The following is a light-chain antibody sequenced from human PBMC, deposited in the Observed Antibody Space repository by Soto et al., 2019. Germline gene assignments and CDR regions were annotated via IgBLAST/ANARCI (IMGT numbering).Light chain of an antibody. J-gene: IGKJ2*01. CDR1: QSISTW. CDR3: QQYNGYPHT. CDR2: KAS. V-gene: IGKV1-5*03. Sequence: DIQMTQSPSTLSASVGDRVTITCRASQSISTWLAWYQQKPGKAPKLLIYKASSLRKGVPSRFSGRGSGTEFTLTIDSLQPDEFASYYCQQYNGYPHTFGQGTKLEIK.